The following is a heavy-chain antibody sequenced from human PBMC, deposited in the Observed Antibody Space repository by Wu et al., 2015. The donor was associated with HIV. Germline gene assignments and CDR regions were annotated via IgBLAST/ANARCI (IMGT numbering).Heavy chain of an antibody. CDR2: INPNSGGT. D-gene: IGHD3-10*01. J-gene: IGHJ6*02. Sequence: QVQLVQSGAEVKKPGASVKVSCKASGYTFIDYYMHWVRQAPGQGLEWMGWINPNSGGTNYAQKFQGRVTMTRDTSISTAYMELSRLRSDDTAVYYCARSHYYGSGSHASYYYYGMDVWGQGTTVTGLL. CDR3: ARSHYYGSGSHASYYYYGMDV. CDR1: GYTFIDYY. V-gene: IGHV1-2*02.